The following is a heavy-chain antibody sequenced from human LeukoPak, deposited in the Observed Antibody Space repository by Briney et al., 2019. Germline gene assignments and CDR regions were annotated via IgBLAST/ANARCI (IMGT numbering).Heavy chain of an antibody. CDR3: ARGGRWYSSSAGLRY. Sequence: GASVKVSCKASGYTFTSYGISWVRQAPGQGLEWMGWISGYNANTKYEQQLQGRVTMTTDTSTSTAYMELRSLRSDDTAVYYCARGGRWYSSSAGLRYWGQGTLVTVSS. J-gene: IGHJ4*02. CDR1: GYTFTSYG. D-gene: IGHD6-6*01. CDR2: ISGYNANT. V-gene: IGHV1-18*01.